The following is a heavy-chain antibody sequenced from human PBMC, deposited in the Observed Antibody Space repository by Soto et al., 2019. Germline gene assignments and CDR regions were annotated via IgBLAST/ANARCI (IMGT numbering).Heavy chain of an antibody. CDR3: TRGGVRLLWFGELFDY. J-gene: IGHJ4*02. D-gene: IGHD3-10*01. CDR2: IRSKAYGGTT. Sequence: GGSLRLSCTASGFTFGDYAMSWVRQAPGKGLEWVGFIRSKAYGGTTEYAASVKGRFTISRDDSKSIAYLQMNSLKTEDTAVYYCTRGGVRLLWFGELFDYWGQGTLVTVSS. V-gene: IGHV3-49*04. CDR1: GFTFGDYA.